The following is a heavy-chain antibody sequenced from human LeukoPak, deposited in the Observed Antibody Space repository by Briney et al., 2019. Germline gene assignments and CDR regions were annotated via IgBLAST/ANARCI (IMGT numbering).Heavy chain of an antibody. CDR2: IIPIFGTA. CDR1: GGTFSSYA. D-gene: IGHD1-26*01. J-gene: IGHJ4*02. Sequence: GASVKVSCKASGGTFSSYAISWVRQAPRQGLEWMGGIIPIFGTANYAQKFQGRVTITADESTSTAYMELSSLRSEDTAVYYCARDDRVVGAPGVYWGQGTLVTVSS. V-gene: IGHV1-69*13. CDR3: ARDDRVVGAPGVY.